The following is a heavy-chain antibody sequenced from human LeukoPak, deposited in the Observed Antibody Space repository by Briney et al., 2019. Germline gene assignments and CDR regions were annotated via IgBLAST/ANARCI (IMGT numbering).Heavy chain of an antibody. D-gene: IGHD6-13*01. V-gene: IGHV3-23*01. CDR1: GFTFSSYA. Sequence: GGSLRLSCEASGFTFSSYAMSWVRQAPGKGLEWVSSISGSGGSAYYADSVKGRFTISRDNSKNTLYVQMTSLRAEDTAVYYWASQQLAFDYWGQGTLVTVSS. CDR2: ISGSGGSA. J-gene: IGHJ4*02. CDR3: ASQQLAFDY.